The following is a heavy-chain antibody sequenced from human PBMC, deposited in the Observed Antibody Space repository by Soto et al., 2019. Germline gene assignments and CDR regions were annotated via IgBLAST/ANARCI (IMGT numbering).Heavy chain of an antibody. CDR3: CSSASPDAY. D-gene: IGHD3-22*01. CDR2: INSGSTSV. CDR1: GFIFNRYS. J-gene: IGHJ4*02. Sequence: EVQMVESGGGLVQPGWSLRLSCVASGFIFNRYSMNWVRQAPGKGLEWISSINSGSTSVFYADSVKGRFTISRDNAKNSLYLQMNSLRAEDTAVYDCCSSASPDAYWGQGTLVTVSS. V-gene: IGHV3-48*01.